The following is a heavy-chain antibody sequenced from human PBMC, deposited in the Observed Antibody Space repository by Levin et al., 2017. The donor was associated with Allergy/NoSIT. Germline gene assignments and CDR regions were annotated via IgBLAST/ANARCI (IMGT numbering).Heavy chain of an antibody. V-gene: IGHV3-23*01. CDR2: ISGSGGAGNT. J-gene: IGHJ4*02. D-gene: IGHD2-15*01. Sequence: GGSLRLSCSASGFTFSDYAMSWVRQAPGKGLEWVSAISGSGGAGNTYYADSVKGRFTISSDNSKNTVYLQMNSLRAEDTAIYYCAKDGGYCSGGNGGFGYYFDSWGLGTLVTVSS. CDR3: AKDGGYCSGGNGGFGYYFDS. CDR1: GFTFSDYA.